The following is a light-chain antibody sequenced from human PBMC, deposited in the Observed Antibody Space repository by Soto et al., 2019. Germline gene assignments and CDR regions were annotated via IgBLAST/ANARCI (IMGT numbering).Light chain of an antibody. V-gene: IGLV1-44*01. CDR2: SNN. CDR3: AAWDDSLNGVV. Sequence: QSVLTQPPSASGTPGQRVTISCSGSSSNIGLNTVNWYQKLPGTAPKLLIYSNNQRPSGVPDRFSGSKSVASASLAISGLQSDDEADYYCAAWDDSLNGVVFGGGTKLTVL. CDR1: SSNIGLNT. J-gene: IGLJ3*02.